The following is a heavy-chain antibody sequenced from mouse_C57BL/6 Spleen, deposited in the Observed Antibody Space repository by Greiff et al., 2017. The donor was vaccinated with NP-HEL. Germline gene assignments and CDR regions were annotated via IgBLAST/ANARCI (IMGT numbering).Heavy chain of an antibody. Sequence: QVLLKESGAELVKPGASVKISCKASGYAFSSYWMNWVKQRPGKGLEWIGQIYPGDGDTNYNGKFKGKATLTADKSSSTAYMQLSSLTSEDSAVYFCARNYGSSFDYWGQGTTLTVSS. CDR2: IYPGDGDT. D-gene: IGHD1-1*01. CDR3: ARNYGSSFDY. CDR1: GYAFSSYW. V-gene: IGHV1-80*01. J-gene: IGHJ2*01.